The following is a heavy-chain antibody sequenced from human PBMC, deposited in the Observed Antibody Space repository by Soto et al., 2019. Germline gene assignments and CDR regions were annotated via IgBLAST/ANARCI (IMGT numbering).Heavy chain of an antibody. CDR3: ARDWDRGGGTYHWYFDL. V-gene: IGHV3-30-3*01. J-gene: IGHJ2*01. Sequence: QVQLVESGGGVVQPGGSPTLSCVASGFTIRTYAMHWVRQAPGKWLEWVALISYDGSSRYYTESVNGRFTISRDNSKNTVFLRMSSLRAEDTAVYYCARDWDRGGGTYHWYFDLWGRGTLVTVSS. CDR2: ISYDGSSR. D-gene: IGHD1-26*01. CDR1: GFTIRTYA.